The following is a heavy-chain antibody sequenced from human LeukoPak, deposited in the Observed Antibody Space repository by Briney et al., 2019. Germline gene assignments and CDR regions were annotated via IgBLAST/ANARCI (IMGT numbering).Heavy chain of an antibody. Sequence: PGTSLRLSCAASGFTFSSYAMHWVRQAPGEGLEWVANIKEDGREKYYVDSVKGRFTISRDNAKNSLYLQMNSLRAEDTAVYYCARALIGVVATIPHDYWGQGTLVTVSS. D-gene: IGHD5-12*01. CDR1: GFTFSSYA. CDR3: ARALIGVVATIPHDY. CDR2: IKEDGREK. J-gene: IGHJ4*02. V-gene: IGHV3-7*01.